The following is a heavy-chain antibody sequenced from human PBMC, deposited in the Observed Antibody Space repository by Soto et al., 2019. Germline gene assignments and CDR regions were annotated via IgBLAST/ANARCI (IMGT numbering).Heavy chain of an antibody. V-gene: IGHV1-69*06. D-gene: IGHD3-3*01. CDR2: IIPLDGTT. J-gene: IGHJ4*02. CDR3: ARSFTKSRRGGVAFDY. CDR1: GGPFSSFA. Sequence: QVQLVQSGAEVKKPGSSVKVSCTTSGGPFSSFAINWVRQAPGKGLEWMGGIIPLDGTTTYAEKIQGRVTITADTSTSTAYMDLSSLTLEDTAVYYCARSFTKSRRGGVAFDYWGQGTLLTVSS.